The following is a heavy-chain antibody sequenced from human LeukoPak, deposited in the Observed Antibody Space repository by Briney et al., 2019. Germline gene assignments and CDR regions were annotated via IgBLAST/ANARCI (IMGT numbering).Heavy chain of an antibody. CDR1: GFTFDDYA. J-gene: IGHJ4*02. V-gene: IGHV3-9*01. D-gene: IGHD3-22*01. Sequence: GGSLRLSCAASGFTFDDYAMHWVRQAPGKGLEWVSGISWNSGSIGYADSVKGRFTISRDNAKNSLYLQMNSLRAEDTALYYCAKGLDYDSSGYYSYWDQGTLVTVSS. CDR2: ISWNSGSI. CDR3: AKGLDYDSSGYYSY.